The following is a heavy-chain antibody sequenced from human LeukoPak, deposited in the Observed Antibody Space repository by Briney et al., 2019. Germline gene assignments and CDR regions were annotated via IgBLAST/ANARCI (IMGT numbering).Heavy chain of an antibody. CDR3: VRGQYGLFDY. CDR2: LSSNSRYI. CDR1: GFTFSSYS. J-gene: IGHJ4*02. D-gene: IGHD4-17*01. V-gene: IGHV3-21*01. Sequence: PGGSLRLSCGASGFTFSSYSMNWVRQAPGKGLEWVSSLSSNSRYIYYADSVRGRFTISRDDAKNSLYLQMNSLRAEDTAVYYCVRGQYGLFDYWGQGTLVTVSS.